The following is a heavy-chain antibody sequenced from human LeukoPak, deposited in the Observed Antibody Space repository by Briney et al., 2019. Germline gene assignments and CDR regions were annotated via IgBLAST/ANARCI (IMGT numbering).Heavy chain of an antibody. CDR2: ISSSSSYI. V-gene: IGHV3-21*01. CDR3: ARTQTQYYYGSGSYLPDAFDI. Sequence: PGGSLRLSCAASGFTFSSYSMNWIRKAPGKGLEWVSSISSSSSYIYYADSVKGRFTISRDNAKNSLYLQMNSLRAEDTAVYYCARTQTQYYYGSGSYLPDAFDIWGQGTMVTVSS. J-gene: IGHJ3*02. D-gene: IGHD3-10*01. CDR1: GFTFSSYS.